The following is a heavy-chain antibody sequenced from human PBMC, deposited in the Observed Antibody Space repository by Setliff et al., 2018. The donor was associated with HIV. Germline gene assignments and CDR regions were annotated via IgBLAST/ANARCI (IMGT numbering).Heavy chain of an antibody. CDR2: INPSSDST. Sequence: ASVKVSCKTSGYTFTNFYMHWVRQAPGQGLEWMGIINPSSDSTNYAQKFQGRVTMTRDTSTSTVYMELSSLSSEDTAMYYCARERLEMAAGRFDSWGQGTPVTVSS. D-gene: IGHD6-19*01. J-gene: IGHJ4*02. CDR3: ARERLEMAAGRFDS. CDR1: GYTFTNFY. V-gene: IGHV1-46*01.